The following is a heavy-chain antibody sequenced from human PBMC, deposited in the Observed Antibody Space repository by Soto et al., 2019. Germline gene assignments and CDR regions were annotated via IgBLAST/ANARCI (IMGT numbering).Heavy chain of an antibody. CDR1: GYTFTGYY. CDR3: ARVAYCGGDCSDAFDI. Sequence: VKVSCKASGYTFTGYYMHWVRQAPGQGLEWMGWINPNSGGTNYAQKFQGWVTMTRDTSISTAYMELSRLRSDDTAVYYCARVAYCGGDCSDAFDIWGQGTMVTVSS. J-gene: IGHJ3*02. D-gene: IGHD2-21*02. V-gene: IGHV1-2*04. CDR2: INPNSGGT.